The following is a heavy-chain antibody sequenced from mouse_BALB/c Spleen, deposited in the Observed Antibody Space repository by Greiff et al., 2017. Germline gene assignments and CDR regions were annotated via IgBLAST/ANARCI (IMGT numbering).Heavy chain of an antibody. CDR3: ARGYGYDVYFDY. V-gene: IGHV3-8*02. Sequence: VQLQQSGPSLVKPSQTLSLTCSVTGDSITSGYWNWIRKVPGNKLEYMGYISYSGSTYYNPSLKSRISITRDTSKNQYYLQLNSVTTEDTATYYCARGYGYDVYFDYWGQGTTLTVSS. J-gene: IGHJ2*01. CDR2: ISYSGST. CDR1: GDSITSGY. D-gene: IGHD2-2*01.